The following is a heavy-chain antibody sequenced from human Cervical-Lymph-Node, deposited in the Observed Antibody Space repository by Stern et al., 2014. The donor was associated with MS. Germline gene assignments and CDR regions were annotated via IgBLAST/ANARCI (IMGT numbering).Heavy chain of an antibody. CDR1: GFIFSHYG. D-gene: IGHD2-2*01. Sequence: VQLVESGGGVVEPGRSLRLSCAASGFIFSHYGIHWVRQAPGKGLEWVALIWYDGSNKYYADSVEGRLTISRDNSKNTVYLQMNSLRAEDTALYYCARDGSRSCNAGMCWFDPWGQGTLVTVSS. CDR2: IWYDGSNK. J-gene: IGHJ5*02. CDR3: ARDGSRSCNAGMCWFDP. V-gene: IGHV3-33*01.